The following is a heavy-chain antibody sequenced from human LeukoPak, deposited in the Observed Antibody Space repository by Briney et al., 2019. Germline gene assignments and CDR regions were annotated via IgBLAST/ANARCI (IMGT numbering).Heavy chain of an antibody. CDR2: IYYSGST. Sequence: SETLSLTCTVSGGSISSYYWSWIRRPPGKGLEWVGYIYYSGSTNYNPSLKSRVTISVDTSKNQFSLKLSSVTAADTAVYYCARGLGHALDYWGQGTLVTVSS. V-gene: IGHV4-59*01. CDR1: GGSISSYY. D-gene: IGHD3-22*01. CDR3: ARGLGHALDY. J-gene: IGHJ4*02.